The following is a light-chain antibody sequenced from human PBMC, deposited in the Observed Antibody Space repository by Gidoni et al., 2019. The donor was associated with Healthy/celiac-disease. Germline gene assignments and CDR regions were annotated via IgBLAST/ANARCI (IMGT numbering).Light chain of an antibody. V-gene: IGKV1-13*02. CDR2: DAS. CDR3: QQFNSYPIT. J-gene: IGKJ5*01. Sequence: AIQLTQSPSSLSASVGDRVTITCRASQGISSALAWYQQKPGKSPKLLIYDASSLESGVPSRFSGSGSGTDFTLTISSLQPEDFATYYCQQFNSYPITFGQGTRLEIK. CDR1: QGISSA.